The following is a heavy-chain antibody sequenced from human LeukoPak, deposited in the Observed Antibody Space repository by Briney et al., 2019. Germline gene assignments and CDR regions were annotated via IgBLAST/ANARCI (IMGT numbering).Heavy chain of an antibody. J-gene: IGHJ5*02. Sequence: SETLSLTCAVYGGSFSGYYWSWIRQPPGKGQEWIGEINHSGSTNYNPSLKSRVTISVDTSKNQFSLKLSSVTAADTAVYYCARGWGFDPWGQGTLVTVSS. CDR3: ARGWGFDP. D-gene: IGHD1-26*01. CDR2: INHSGST. V-gene: IGHV4-34*01. CDR1: GGSFSGYY.